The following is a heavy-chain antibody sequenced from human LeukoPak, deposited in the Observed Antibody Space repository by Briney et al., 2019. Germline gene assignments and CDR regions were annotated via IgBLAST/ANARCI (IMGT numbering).Heavy chain of an antibody. D-gene: IGHD4-17*01. Sequence: GGSLRLSCEVSGVSVSANYWHWVRQAPGKALEWVSLIYTDGNTHYADSVKGRFIFSRDSTKTTLYLQMNSLRTEDTAVYFCTHGDYPLTYWGQGTLVTASS. J-gene: IGHJ4*02. CDR2: IYTDGNT. CDR3: THGDYPLTY. V-gene: IGHV3-66*01. CDR1: GVSVSANY.